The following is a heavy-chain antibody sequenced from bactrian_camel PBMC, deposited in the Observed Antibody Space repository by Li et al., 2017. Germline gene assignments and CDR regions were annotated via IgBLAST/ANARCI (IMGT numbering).Heavy chain of an antibody. Sequence: HVQLVESGGGSVRSGGSLRLSCAASGSGYISGTYCLGWFRQVPGKEREGIAAVYFNWDETHVANSVKGRFTISQDNVKNTVDLQMNNLEAEDTAMYYCACAAGSGYRYGPFSAQTYAYWGQGTQVTVS. V-gene: IGHV3S1*01. D-gene: IGHD1*01. J-gene: IGHJ4*01. CDR2: VYFNWDET. CDR3: ACAAGSGYRYGPFSAQTYAY. CDR1: GSGYISGTYC.